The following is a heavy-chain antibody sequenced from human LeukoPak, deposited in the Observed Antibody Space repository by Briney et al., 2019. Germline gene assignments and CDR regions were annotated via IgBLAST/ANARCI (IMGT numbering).Heavy chain of an antibody. Sequence: GGSLRLSCAASGFTFSSYGMHWVRQAPGKGLEWVAFIRYDGSNKYYADSVKGRFTVSRDNSKNTLYLQMNSLRAEDTAVYFCATKTAFDYWGQGTLVTVSS. CDR1: GFTFSSYG. D-gene: IGHD5-18*01. CDR2: IRYDGSNK. J-gene: IGHJ4*02. CDR3: ATKTAFDY. V-gene: IGHV3-30*02.